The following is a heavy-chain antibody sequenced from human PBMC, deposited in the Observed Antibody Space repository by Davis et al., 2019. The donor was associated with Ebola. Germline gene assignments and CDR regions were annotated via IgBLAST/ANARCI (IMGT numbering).Heavy chain of an antibody. D-gene: IGHD4-17*01. CDR2: ISGSGGST. Sequence: GGSLRLSCAASGFTFSSYAMSWVRQAPGKGLEWVSAISGSGGSTYYADSVKGRFTISRDNAKNSLYLQMNSLRDEDTAVYYCARGRPSTVTKGFYFDYWGQGTLVTVSS. J-gene: IGHJ4*02. V-gene: IGHV3-23*01. CDR1: GFTFSSYA. CDR3: ARGRPSTVTKGFYFDY.